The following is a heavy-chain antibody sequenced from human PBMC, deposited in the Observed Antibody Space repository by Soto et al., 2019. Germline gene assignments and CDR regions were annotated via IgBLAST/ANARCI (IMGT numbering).Heavy chain of an antibody. CDR2: ITDTGGDA. V-gene: IGHV3-23*01. J-gene: IGHJ4*02. CDR3: ARGSTDSYPGSRIFDF. D-gene: IGHD3-10*01. CDR1: GLTFGSRA. Sequence: GGSLRLSCVASGLTFGSRAMSWVRQAPGEWLQWVSTITDTGGDAKYADSVRGRFVISRDNSKKTLYLQMTSLTAEDSAMYFCARGSTDSYPGSRIFDFWGRGXLVTVYS.